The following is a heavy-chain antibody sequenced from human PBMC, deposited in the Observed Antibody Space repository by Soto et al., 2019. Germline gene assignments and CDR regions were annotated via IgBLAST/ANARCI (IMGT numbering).Heavy chain of an antibody. D-gene: IGHD6-13*01. CDR2: IYYSGST. CDR1: GGSISSGGYY. CDR3: AREPSGYSSSWYDSTGWFDP. V-gene: IGHV4-31*03. Sequence: QVQLQESGPGLVKPSQTLSLTCTVSGGSISSGGYYWSWIRQHPGKGLEWIGYIYYSGSTYYNPSRKSRVTISVDTSKNQFSLKLSSVTAADTAVYYCAREPSGYSSSWYDSTGWFDPWGQGTLVTVSS. J-gene: IGHJ5*02.